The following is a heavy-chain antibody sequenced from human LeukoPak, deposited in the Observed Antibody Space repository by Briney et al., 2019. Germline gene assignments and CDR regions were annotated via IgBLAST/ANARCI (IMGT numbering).Heavy chain of an antibody. J-gene: IGHJ3*02. V-gene: IGHV4-59*01. CDR3: ARGYYDSSGYYTDAFVI. CDR1: GGSISSSY. CDR2: IYYSGST. Sequence: SETLSLTCTVSGGSISSSYWSWIRQPPGKGLEWIGYIYYSGSTNYNPSLKSRVTISVDTSKNQFSLKLSSVTAADTAVYYCARGYYDSSGYYTDAFVIWGQGTMVTVSS. D-gene: IGHD3-22*01.